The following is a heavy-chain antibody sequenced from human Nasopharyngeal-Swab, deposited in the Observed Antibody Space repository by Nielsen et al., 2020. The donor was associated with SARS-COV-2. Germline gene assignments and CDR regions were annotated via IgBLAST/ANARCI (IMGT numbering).Heavy chain of an antibody. V-gene: IGHV1-8*01. CDR2: MNPSSGNT. D-gene: IGHD6-19*01. CDR1: GYTFTSYD. CDR3: ARSNGGWYFTPPDY. J-gene: IGHJ4*02. Sequence: ASVKVSCKASGYTFTSYDINWVRQATGQGLEWMGWMNPSSGNTGYAQKFQGRVTMTRNTSISTAYMELSSLRSEDTAVYYCARSNGGWYFTPPDYWGQGTLVTVSS.